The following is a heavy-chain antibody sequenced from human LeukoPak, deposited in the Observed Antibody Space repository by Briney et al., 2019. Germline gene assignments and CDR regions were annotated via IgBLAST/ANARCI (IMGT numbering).Heavy chain of an antibody. CDR2: ISGSGGST. CDR1: GFTFSDYY. CDR3: AKNPAILRDY. V-gene: IGHV3-23*01. Sequence: GGSLRLSCAASGFTFSDYYMSWVRQAPGKGLEWVSAISGSGGSTYYADSVEGRFTISRDNSKNTLYLQMNSLRAEDTAVYYCAKNPAILRDYWGQGTLVTVSS. J-gene: IGHJ4*02.